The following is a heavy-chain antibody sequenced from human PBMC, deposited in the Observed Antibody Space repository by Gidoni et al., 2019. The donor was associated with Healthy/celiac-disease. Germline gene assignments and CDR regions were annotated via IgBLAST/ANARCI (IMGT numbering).Heavy chain of an antibody. V-gene: IGHV3-23*01. Sequence: EVQLLESGGGMVQPGGSLRLSCSASGLPFSSYAISWVRQAPGKGLGLFSALSGSGGSTYYADSVKGRFTISRDNSKHTLYLQMNSLRAEDTAVYYCAKLAVSMIVVPSFDYWGQGTLVTVSS. CDR1: GLPFSSYA. J-gene: IGHJ4*02. D-gene: IGHD3-22*01. CDR3: AKLAVSMIVVPSFDY. CDR2: LSGSGGST.